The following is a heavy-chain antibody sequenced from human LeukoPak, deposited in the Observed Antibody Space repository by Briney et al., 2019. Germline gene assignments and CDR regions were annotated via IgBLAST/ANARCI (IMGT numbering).Heavy chain of an antibody. V-gene: IGHV4-59*12. J-gene: IGHJ4*02. CDR2: IYYSGTT. D-gene: IGHD3-3*01. CDR3: ARGITIFGVAPGY. CDR1: GGSISSYY. Sequence: SETLSLTCTVSGGSISSYYWSWIRQPPGKGLEWIGYIYYSGTTNYNPSLKGRVTISVDTSKNQFSLKLSSVTAADTAVYYCARGITIFGVAPGYWGQGTLVTVSS.